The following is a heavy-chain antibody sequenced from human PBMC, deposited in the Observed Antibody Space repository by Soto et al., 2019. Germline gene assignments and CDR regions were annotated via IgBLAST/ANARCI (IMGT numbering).Heavy chain of an antibody. Sequence: VGSLRLSCAASGFTFSSYEMNWVRQAPGKRLEWVSYISSSGSTIYYADSVKGRFTISRDNAKNSLYLQMNSLRAEDTAVYYCARDLANYDFWSGSAFDIWGQGTMVTVSS. CDR1: GFTFSSYE. CDR3: ARDLANYDFWSGSAFDI. CDR2: ISSSGSTI. D-gene: IGHD3-3*01. V-gene: IGHV3-48*03. J-gene: IGHJ3*02.